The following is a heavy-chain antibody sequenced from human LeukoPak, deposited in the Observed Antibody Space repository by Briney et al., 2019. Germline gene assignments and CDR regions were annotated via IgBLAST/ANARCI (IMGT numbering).Heavy chain of an antibody. CDR3: TREGRAGTWFDP. CDR1: GYSFSDYY. V-gene: IGHV1-2*02. D-gene: IGHD2-15*01. Sequence: GASVKVSCKASGYSFSDYYIHWLRQAPGQGLEWMGWINPDSGGTNYAQSFQGRVTMTRDKSITTVYMELSRLRSDDTAVFYCTREGRAGTWFDPWGQGTPVIVCS. J-gene: IGHJ5*02. CDR2: INPDSGGT.